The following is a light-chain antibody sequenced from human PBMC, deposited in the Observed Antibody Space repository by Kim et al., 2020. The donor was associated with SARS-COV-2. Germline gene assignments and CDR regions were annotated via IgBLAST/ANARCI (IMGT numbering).Light chain of an antibody. V-gene: IGLV2-14*01. CDR3: SSYTSSSTPVV. J-gene: IGLJ2*01. CDR2: DVS. CDR1: SSDVGGYNY. Sequence: QSALTQPASVSGSPGQLITISCTGTSSDVGGYNYVSWYQQHPGKAPKLMIYDVSKRPSGVSNRFSSSKSGNTASLTISGLQAEDEADYYCSSYTSSSTPVVFGGGTQLTVL.